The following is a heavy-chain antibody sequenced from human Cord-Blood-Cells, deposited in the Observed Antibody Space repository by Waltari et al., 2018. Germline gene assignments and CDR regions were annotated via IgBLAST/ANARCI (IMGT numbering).Heavy chain of an antibody. Sequence: QVQLQQWGAGLLKPSETLSLTCAVYGGSFSGYSWSWIRQPPGKGLEWIGEINHSGSTNYNPSLKSRVTISVDTSKNQFSLKLSSVTAADTAVYYCARLGIVGATTYYFDYWGQGTLVTVSS. J-gene: IGHJ4*02. D-gene: IGHD1-26*01. CDR1: GGSFSGYS. CDR2: INHSGST. V-gene: IGHV4-34*01. CDR3: ARLGIVGATTYYFDY.